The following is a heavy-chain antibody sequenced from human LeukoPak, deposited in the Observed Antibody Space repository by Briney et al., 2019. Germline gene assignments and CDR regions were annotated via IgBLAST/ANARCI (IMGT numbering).Heavy chain of an antibody. CDR3: ARGRVGGTSHFDF. Sequence: GGSLRLSCAASGFTFNNYAMSWVREAPGKGLEWVSSITSSTNYIYYADSVKGRFTISRDNAKNSLSLQMNSLRAEDTAVYYCARGRVGGTSHFDFWGQGTLVTVSS. J-gene: IGHJ4*02. V-gene: IGHV3-21*01. D-gene: IGHD1-26*01. CDR2: ITSSTNYI. CDR1: GFTFNNYA.